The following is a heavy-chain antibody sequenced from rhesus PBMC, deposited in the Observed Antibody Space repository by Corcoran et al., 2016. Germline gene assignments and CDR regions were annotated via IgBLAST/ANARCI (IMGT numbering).Heavy chain of an antibody. Sequence: QVQLQESGPGLVKPSETLPLTCAVSGAPISSNYWSWIRQAPGKGLEWIGRIYGSGGSTDYNPSLKSRVTISIDTSKNQFSLKLNSVTAADTAVYYCDAEFVFWGQGVLVTVSS. D-gene: IGHD6-19*01. CDR1: GAPISSNY. CDR2: IYGSGGST. CDR3: DAEFVF. V-gene: IGHV4S2*01. J-gene: IGHJ4*01.